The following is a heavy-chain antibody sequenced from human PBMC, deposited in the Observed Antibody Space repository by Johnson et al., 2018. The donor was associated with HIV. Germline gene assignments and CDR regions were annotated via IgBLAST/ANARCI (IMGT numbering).Heavy chain of an antibody. CDR3: AREPRLLTDAFDI. CDR2: IRSKAYGGTT. CDR1: GFTFGDYA. Sequence: VQLVESGGGLVQPGRSLRLSCTASGFTFGDYAMSWVRQAPGKGLEWVGFIRSKAYGGTTEYAASVTGRFTISRDDSKSIAYLQMNSLRVEDTAVYYCAREPRLLTDAFDIWGQGTMVTVSS. J-gene: IGHJ3*02. V-gene: IGHV3-49*04. D-gene: IGHD5-18*01.